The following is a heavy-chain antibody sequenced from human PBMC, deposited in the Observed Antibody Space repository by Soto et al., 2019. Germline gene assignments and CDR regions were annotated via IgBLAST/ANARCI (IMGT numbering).Heavy chain of an antibody. CDR1: GGSFSGYY. J-gene: IGHJ5*02. Sequence: PSETLSLTCAVYGGSFSGYYWSWIRQPPGKGLEWIGEINHSGSTNYNPSLKSRVTISVDTSKNQFSLKLSSVTAADTAVYYCARKGTGTKPFDPWGQGTLVTVSS. D-gene: IGHD1-1*01. CDR3: ARKGTGTKPFDP. CDR2: INHSGST. V-gene: IGHV4-34*01.